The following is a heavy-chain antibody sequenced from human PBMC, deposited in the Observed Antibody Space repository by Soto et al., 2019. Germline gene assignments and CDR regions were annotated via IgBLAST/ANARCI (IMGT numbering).Heavy chain of an antibody. CDR2: INSDGSST. V-gene: IGHV3-74*01. CDR3: ARVGYCSGGSCSHYYYGMDV. D-gene: IGHD2-15*01. Sequence: PGGSLRLSCAASGFTFSSYWMHWVRQAPGKGLVWVSRINSDGSSTSYADSVKGRFTISRDNAKNTLYLQMNSLRAEDTAVYYCARVGYCSGGSCSHYYYGMDVWGQGTTVTSP. CDR1: GFTFSSYW. J-gene: IGHJ6*02.